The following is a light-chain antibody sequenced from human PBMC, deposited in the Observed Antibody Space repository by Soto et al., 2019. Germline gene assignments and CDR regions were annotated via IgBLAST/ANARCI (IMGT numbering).Light chain of an antibody. CDR3: QQYNNLPPDT. CDR1: QSILKSSIKKNS. Sequence: DIVMTQSPDSLAVSLGERATIKCRSSQSILKSSIKKNSLAWYQQKPGQSPRLLIYWASTRDSGVPDRFSGSGSGTDFTLTISRLQAEDVAVYFCQQYNNLPPDTFGQGTKLEIK. CDR2: WAS. J-gene: IGKJ2*01. V-gene: IGKV4-1*01.